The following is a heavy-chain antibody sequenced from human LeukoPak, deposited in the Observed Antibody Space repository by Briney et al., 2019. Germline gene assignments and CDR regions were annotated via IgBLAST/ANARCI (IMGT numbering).Heavy chain of an antibody. D-gene: IGHD2-2*01. V-gene: IGHV1-2*02. CDR2: INPDSGGT. Sequence: ASVKVSCKASGYTFTDYYIHWVRQAPGQGLERMGWINPDSGGTNYAQKLQGRVTMTTDTSTSTAYMELRSLRSDDTAVYYCARDVGYCRSTSCYGLYYWGQGTLVTVSS. J-gene: IGHJ4*02. CDR3: ARDVGYCRSTSCYGLYY. CDR1: GYTFTDYY.